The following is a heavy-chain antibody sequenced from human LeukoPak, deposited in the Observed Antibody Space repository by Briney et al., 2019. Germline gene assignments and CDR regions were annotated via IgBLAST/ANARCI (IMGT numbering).Heavy chain of an antibody. J-gene: IGHJ6*03. V-gene: IGHV3-33*01. CDR2: IWYDGSNK. CDR1: GFTFSSYG. Sequence: GRSLRLSCAASGFTFSSYGMHWVRQAPGKGLEWVAVIWYDGSNKYYADSVKGRFIISRDNSKNTLYLQMNSLRAEDTAVYYCARAGGGYMDVWGKGTTVTVSS. CDR3: ARAGGGYMDV. D-gene: IGHD2-15*01.